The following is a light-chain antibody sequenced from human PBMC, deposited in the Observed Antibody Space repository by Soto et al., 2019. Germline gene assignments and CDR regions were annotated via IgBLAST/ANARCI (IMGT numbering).Light chain of an antibody. Sequence: QSALTQPASVSGSPGQSITISCSGTSSDFGAYDHVAWYQQFTGKYPKLMIYSVSNRPSGVSNRFSGYKSGNTAALTISGLQGEDEADYYCISYTVSRSYVFGSGTKVTVL. J-gene: IGLJ1*01. CDR2: SVS. V-gene: IGLV2-14*01. CDR3: ISYTVSRSYV. CDR1: SSDFGAYDH.